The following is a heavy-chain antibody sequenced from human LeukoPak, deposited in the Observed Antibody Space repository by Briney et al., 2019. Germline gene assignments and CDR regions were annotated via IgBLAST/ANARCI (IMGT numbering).Heavy chain of an antibody. Sequence: PSQTLCLTCTVSGGSISSGSHYWSWIRQPAGKGLEWIGRIYTSGNTNYNPSLKSRVTISLDTSKNQFSLNLSSVTAADTAVYYCAGEVGGSWFDPWGLGTLVTVSS. CDR1: GGSISSGSHY. D-gene: IGHD1-26*01. V-gene: IGHV4-61*02. CDR3: AGEVGGSWFDP. J-gene: IGHJ5*02. CDR2: IYTSGNT.